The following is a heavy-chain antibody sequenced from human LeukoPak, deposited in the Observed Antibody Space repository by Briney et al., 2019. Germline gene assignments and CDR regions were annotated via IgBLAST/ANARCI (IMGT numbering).Heavy chain of an antibody. V-gene: IGHV3-74*03. CDR3: AREGRVSGYDFDC. CDR1: GLTFSSYW. Sequence: GGSLRLSCAASGLTFSSYWMHWVRQAPGKGLVWVSRINSDGSSITYADSVKGRFTISRDNAKNTLFLQMNSLRVEDTAVYYCAREGRVSGYDFDCWGQGTLVTVSS. J-gene: IGHJ4*02. D-gene: IGHD5-12*01. CDR2: INSDGSSI.